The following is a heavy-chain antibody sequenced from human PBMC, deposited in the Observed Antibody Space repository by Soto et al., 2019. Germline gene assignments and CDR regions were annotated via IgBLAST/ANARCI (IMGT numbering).Heavy chain of an antibody. V-gene: IGHV6-1*01. Sequence: SQTLSLTCAISGDSVSSNTAAWNWIRSSPSRGLEWLGRTYYRSNWRHDYAVSVKSRITVNPDTSKNHFSLQLNSVTPDDTAVYYCARGVAGSGFDLWGQGALVTVSS. J-gene: IGHJ4*02. D-gene: IGHD6-19*01. CDR3: ARGVAGSGFDL. CDR2: TYYRSNWRH. CDR1: GDSVSSNTAA.